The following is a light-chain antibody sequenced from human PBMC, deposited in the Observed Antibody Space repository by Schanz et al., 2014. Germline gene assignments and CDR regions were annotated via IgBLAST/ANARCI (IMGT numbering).Light chain of an antibody. V-gene: IGKV3-15*01. Sequence: EIVLTQSPATLSLSPGERASLSCRASQSVNSNLAWYQQKPGQAPRLLIYGASTRATGIPARFSGSGSGSGFTLTISSLQSEDFAVYYCQQYNNWQRTFGQGTKVEIK. CDR3: QQYNNWQRT. CDR2: GAS. CDR1: QSVNSN. J-gene: IGKJ1*01.